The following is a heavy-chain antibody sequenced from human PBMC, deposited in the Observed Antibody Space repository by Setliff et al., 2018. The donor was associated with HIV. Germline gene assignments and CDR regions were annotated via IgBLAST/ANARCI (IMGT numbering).Heavy chain of an antibody. CDR2: ISPDNGAA. Sequence: GASVKVSCKAGGYMMFGYKMSWVRQAPGQGLEWIGRISPDNGAAEYAPKFQGRVRMTLDTSISTAYLEIPRLTSDDAAVYYCARPRVFDSFDVWGQGTLVTVSS. CDR3: ARPRVFDSFDV. V-gene: IGHV1-2*06. CDR1: GYMMFGYK. J-gene: IGHJ3*01.